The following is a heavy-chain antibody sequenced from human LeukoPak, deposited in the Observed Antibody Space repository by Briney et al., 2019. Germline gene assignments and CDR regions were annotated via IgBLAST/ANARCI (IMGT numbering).Heavy chain of an antibody. D-gene: IGHD6-19*01. V-gene: IGHV4-39*01. CDR3: SSGSSGWFDAFDI. Sequence: PSETLSPTCTVSGGSISSSSYYWGWIRQPPGKGLEWIGSIYYSGSTYYNPSLKSRVTISVDTSKNQFSLKLSSVTAADTAVYYCSSGSSGWFDAFDIWGQGTMVTVSS. CDR1: GGSISSSSYY. J-gene: IGHJ3*02. CDR2: IYYSGST.